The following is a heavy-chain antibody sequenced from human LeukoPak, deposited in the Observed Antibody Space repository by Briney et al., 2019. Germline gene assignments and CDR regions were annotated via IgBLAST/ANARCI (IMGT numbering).Heavy chain of an antibody. CDR1: GLTFSSYE. Sequence: GGSLRLSWAASGLTFSSYEMNWFRQAPGKGLEWVSYISSSGSTIYYADSVKGRFTISRDNAKNSLYLQMNSLRAEDTSVYYCAMSISGYSSGWPSDYWGQGTLVTVSS. D-gene: IGHD6-19*01. CDR3: AMSISGYSSGWPSDY. V-gene: IGHV3-48*03. CDR2: ISSSGSTI. J-gene: IGHJ4*02.